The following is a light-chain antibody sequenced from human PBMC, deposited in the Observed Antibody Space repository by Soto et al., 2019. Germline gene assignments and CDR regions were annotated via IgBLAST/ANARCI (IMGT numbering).Light chain of an antibody. Sequence: EIVLTQSPVTLSLSPVERATLSCRASRSLSSSYVVWYQQKPGQAPRLLIYAASRRATGIPDRFSGSGSATEYTLTISRLEPQDFAVYYCQQQGTLGQGTKLEIK. CDR3: QQQGT. CDR1: RSLSSSY. CDR2: AAS. J-gene: IGKJ2*01. V-gene: IGKV3-20*01.